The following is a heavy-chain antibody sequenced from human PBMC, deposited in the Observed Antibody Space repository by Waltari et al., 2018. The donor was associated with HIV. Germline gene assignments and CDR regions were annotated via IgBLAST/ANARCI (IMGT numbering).Heavy chain of an antibody. CDR3: TTWQVGSY. CDR1: GFTFTNAW. D-gene: IGHD3-10*01. J-gene: IGHJ4*01. CDR2: NKTKEEGETV. Sequence: EVQVVESGVGLVKPGGSLRLTCGAYGFTFTNAWMSWVRQAPVKGLEVVGSNKTKEEGETVEYATTVKGRFTISRDDSKNTLYLQMNSLTTEDTAVYYCTTWQVGSYWGHGTLVTVSS. V-gene: IGHV3-15*01.